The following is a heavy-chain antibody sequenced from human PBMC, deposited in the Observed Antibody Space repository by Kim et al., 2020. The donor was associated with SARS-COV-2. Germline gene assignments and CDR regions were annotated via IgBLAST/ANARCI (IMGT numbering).Heavy chain of an antibody. CDR3: AREMEDARIGN. V-gene: IGHV3-7*03. CDR2: IKQDGSEK. Sequence: GGSLRLSCAASGFTFSSYWMSWVRQAPGKGLEWVANIKQDGSEKYYVDSVKGRFTISRDNAKNSLYLQMNRLRAEDTAVYYCAREMEDARIGNWGQGTLVTVSS. CDR1: GFTFSSYW. D-gene: IGHD2-15*01. J-gene: IGHJ1*01.